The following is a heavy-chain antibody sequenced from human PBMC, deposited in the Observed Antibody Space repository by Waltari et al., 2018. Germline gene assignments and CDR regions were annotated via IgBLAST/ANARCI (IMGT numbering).Heavy chain of an antibody. CDR3: VAATPSSDK. D-gene: IGHD6-19*01. CDR1: GVSLSDRW. Sequence: EVELVESGGGLVQPGGSMRLSCEVSGVSLSDRWMPWVRQTPEKGLVWVARVNSDGSNTAYADSVRGRFIISRDTARNTLFLQMSSVRVDDTALYYCVAATPSSDKWGQGTLVTVSS. CDR2: VNSDGSNT. V-gene: IGHV3-74*01. J-gene: IGHJ4*02.